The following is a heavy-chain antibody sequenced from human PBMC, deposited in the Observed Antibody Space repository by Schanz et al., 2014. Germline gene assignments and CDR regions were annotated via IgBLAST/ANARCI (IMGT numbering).Heavy chain of an antibody. CDR3: ARGIGGYGANNYFDY. V-gene: IGHV1-3*04. D-gene: IGHD5-12*01. Sequence: QVQLVQSGAEVKKPGASVKVSCKASEYSFTSYSMHWVRQAPGQRLEWMGWINTGSGDTKYSQNFQGRVTITRDTSASTAYMELSSLRSEDTAVYSCARGIGGYGANNYFDYWGQGTLFTVSS. J-gene: IGHJ4*02. CDR2: INTGSGDT. CDR1: EYSFTSYS.